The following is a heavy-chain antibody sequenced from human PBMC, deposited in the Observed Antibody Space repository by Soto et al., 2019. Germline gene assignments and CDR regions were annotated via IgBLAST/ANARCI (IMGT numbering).Heavy chain of an antibody. CDR1: GFIFSDYY. J-gene: IGHJ4*02. Sequence: GGSLRLSCAASGFIFSDYYMSWIRQAPGKGLEWISYISSSDNIIYYADSVKGRFTISRDNAKNSLYLQMNSLRAEDTAVYYCARDRGYYDSSGYFDYWSQGTLVTVSS. CDR2: ISSSDNII. V-gene: IGHV3-11*01. D-gene: IGHD3-22*01. CDR3: ARDRGYYDSSGYFDY.